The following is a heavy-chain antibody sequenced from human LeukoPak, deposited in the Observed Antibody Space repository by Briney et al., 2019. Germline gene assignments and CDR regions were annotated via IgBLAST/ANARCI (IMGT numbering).Heavy chain of an antibody. Sequence: SETLSLTCAVYGGSFSGYYWSWIRQPPGKGLEWIGEINHSGSTNYNPSLKSRVTISVDTSKNQFSLKLSSVTAADTAVYYCARDLGEGYFVSGSYYNSYFDYWGQGTLVTVSS. V-gene: IGHV4-34*01. CDR1: GGSFSGYY. CDR2: INHSGST. J-gene: IGHJ4*02. CDR3: ARDLGEGYFVSGSYYNSYFDY. D-gene: IGHD3-10*01.